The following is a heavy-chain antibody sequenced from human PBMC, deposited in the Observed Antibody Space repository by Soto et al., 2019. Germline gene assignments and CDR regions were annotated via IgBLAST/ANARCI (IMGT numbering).Heavy chain of an antibody. D-gene: IGHD6-6*01. V-gene: IGHV3-23*01. CDR3: AKDYSSSSYSPLFDY. Sequence: GSLRLSCAASGFTFSSYAMSWVRQAPGKGLEWVSAISGSGGSTYYADSVKGRFTISRDNSKNTLYLQMNSLRAEDTAVYYCAKDYSSSSYSPLFDYWGQGTLVTVSS. CDR2: ISGSGGST. CDR1: GFTFSSYA. J-gene: IGHJ4*02.